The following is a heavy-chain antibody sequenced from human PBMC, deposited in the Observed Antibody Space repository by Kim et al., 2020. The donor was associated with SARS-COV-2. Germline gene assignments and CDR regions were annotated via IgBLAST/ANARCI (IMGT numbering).Heavy chain of an antibody. V-gene: IGHV3-48*02. CDR1: GFTFSSYS. Sequence: GGSLRLSCAASGFTFSSYSMNWVRQAPGKGLEWVSYISSSSSTIYYADSVKGRFTISRDNAKNSLYLQMNSLRDEDTAVYYCARERAYYYDSSGYYDYWGQGTLVTVSS. CDR2: ISSSSSTI. CDR3: ARERAYYYDSSGYYDY. J-gene: IGHJ4*02. D-gene: IGHD3-22*01.